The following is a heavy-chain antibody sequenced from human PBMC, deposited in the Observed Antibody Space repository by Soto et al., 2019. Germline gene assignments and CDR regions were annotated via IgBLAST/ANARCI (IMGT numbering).Heavy chain of an antibody. Sequence: GGSLRLSCAASEFTFSNYAMSWVRQAPGKGLEWVSAISYGGGTTYYADYVKGRFIISRDNSKNTLYLQMNSLRAEDTAVYYCAKNPGYYYDSTGYHFDYWGQGTLVTVSS. D-gene: IGHD3-22*01. J-gene: IGHJ4*02. CDR1: EFTFSNYA. V-gene: IGHV3-23*01. CDR3: AKNPGYYYDSTGYHFDY. CDR2: ISYGGGTT.